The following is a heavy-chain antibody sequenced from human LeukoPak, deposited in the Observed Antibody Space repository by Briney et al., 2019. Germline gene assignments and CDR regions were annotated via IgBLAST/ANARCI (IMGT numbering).Heavy chain of an antibody. D-gene: IGHD3-10*01. J-gene: IGHJ4*02. CDR3: ARGRSGRTSYYSDY. Sequence: SETLSLTCTVSGGSISSGGYYWSWIRQHPGKGLEWIGYIYYSGSTYYNPSLKSRVTISVDTSKNQFSLKLSSVTAADTAVYYCARGRSGRTSYYSDYWGQGTLVTVSS. V-gene: IGHV4-31*03. CDR2: IYYSGST. CDR1: GGSISSGGYY.